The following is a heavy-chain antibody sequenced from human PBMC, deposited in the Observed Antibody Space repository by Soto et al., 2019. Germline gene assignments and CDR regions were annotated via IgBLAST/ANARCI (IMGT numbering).Heavy chain of an antibody. J-gene: IGHJ4*02. CDR3: ARGIYEGGSGYYLDV. V-gene: IGHV3-74*01. CDR2: INTDGST. D-gene: IGHD3-22*01. CDR1: GLTFRSYW. Sequence: GGSLRLSCAASGLTFRSYWMHWVRQAPGKGLVWVSRINTDGSTFYNPSLKGRVSVSIDTSKKQFSLKMISVTATDKAVYYCARGIYEGGSGYYLDVWGQGNLVTVSS.